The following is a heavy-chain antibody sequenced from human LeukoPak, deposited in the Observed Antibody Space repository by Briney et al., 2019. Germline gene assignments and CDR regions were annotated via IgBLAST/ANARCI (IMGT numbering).Heavy chain of an antibody. V-gene: IGHV4-34*01. CDR3: ARRSMVRGVKFDY. CDR2: INHSGST. J-gene: IGHJ4*02. D-gene: IGHD3-10*01. Sequence: KPSETLSLTCAVYGGSFSGYYWSWIRQPPVKGLEWIGEINHSGSTNYNPSLKSRVTISVDTSKNQFSLKLSSVTAADTAVYYCARRSMVRGVKFDYWGQGTLVTVSS. CDR1: GGSFSGYY.